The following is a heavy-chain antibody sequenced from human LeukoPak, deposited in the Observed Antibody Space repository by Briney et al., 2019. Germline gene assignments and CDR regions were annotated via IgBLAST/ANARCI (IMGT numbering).Heavy chain of an antibody. Sequence: SETLSLTCTVSGGSISSYYWSWIRQPAGKGLEWIGRIYTSGSTNYNPSLKSRVTISVDTSKNQFSLKLSSVTAADTAVYYCARDGARITIFGVVGAFDIWGQGTMVTVSS. V-gene: IGHV4-4*07. J-gene: IGHJ3*02. CDR2: IYTSGST. CDR1: GGSISSYY. CDR3: ARDGARITIFGVVGAFDI. D-gene: IGHD3-3*01.